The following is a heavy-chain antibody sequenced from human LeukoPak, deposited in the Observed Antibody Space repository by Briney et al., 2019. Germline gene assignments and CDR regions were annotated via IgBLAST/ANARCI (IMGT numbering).Heavy chain of an antibody. V-gene: IGHV3-7*01. Sequence: GGSLRLSCEGSGFTFSNSWLTWVRQGPGRGPEWVANIRQDGSEKNYVDSVKGRFTISRDNAKSSLYLQMNSLRAEDTAVYYCARGHFGMDVWGQGTTVTVSS. J-gene: IGHJ6*02. CDR2: IRQDGSEK. CDR3: ARGHFGMDV. CDR1: GFTFSNSW.